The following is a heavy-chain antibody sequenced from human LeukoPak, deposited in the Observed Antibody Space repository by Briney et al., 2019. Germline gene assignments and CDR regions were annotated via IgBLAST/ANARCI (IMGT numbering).Heavy chain of an antibody. Sequence: ASVKVSCKASGYIFTSYDINWVRQATGQGLGWMGWMNPNSGNTGYAQKFQGRVTMTRNTSISTAYMELSSLRSEDTAVYYCARGLISYYDFWSGYTPYYFDYWGQGTLVTVSS. CDR3: ARGLISYYDFWSGYTPYYFDY. D-gene: IGHD3-3*01. CDR2: MNPNSGNT. CDR1: GYIFTSYD. J-gene: IGHJ4*02. V-gene: IGHV1-8*01.